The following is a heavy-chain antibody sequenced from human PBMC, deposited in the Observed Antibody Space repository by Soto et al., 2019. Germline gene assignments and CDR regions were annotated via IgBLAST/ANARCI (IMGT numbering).Heavy chain of an antibody. CDR3: AKASWGGYDWGGPSKNYGMDV. Sequence: GSLRLSCVASGFPLSDYAVNWVRQAPGKGLEWVSFISSDSRTIYYADSVEGRFTVSRDNARNSVSLQMDSLRDEDAAVYYCAKASWGGYDWGGPSKNYGMDVWGQGTTVTVSS. J-gene: IGHJ6*02. D-gene: IGHD5-12*01. CDR1: GFPLSDYA. V-gene: IGHV3-48*02. CDR2: ISSDSRTI.